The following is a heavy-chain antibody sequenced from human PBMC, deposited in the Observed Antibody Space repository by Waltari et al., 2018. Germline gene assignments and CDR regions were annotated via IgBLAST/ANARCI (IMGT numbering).Heavy chain of an antibody. CDR3: AHILSGLDAFDI. J-gene: IGHJ3*02. Sequence: QITLKESGPTLVKPTQTITLTCTFSGFSLSTSGVGVGWIRQPPGKALEWLALIYWDDDKRYSPSLKSRLTITKDTSKNQVVLTMTNMDPVDTATYYCAHILSGLDAFDIWGQGTMVTVSS. CDR1: GFSLSTSGVG. V-gene: IGHV2-5*02. D-gene: IGHD3-10*01. CDR2: IYWDDDK.